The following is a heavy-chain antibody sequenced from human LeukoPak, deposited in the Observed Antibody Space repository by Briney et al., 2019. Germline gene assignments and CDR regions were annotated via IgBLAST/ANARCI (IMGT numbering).Heavy chain of an antibody. CDR1: GYSISSCYY. CDR3: ARWYSSSGYLDY. CDR2: IYHSGNT. V-gene: IGHV4-38-2*01. Sequence: SETLSLTCAVSGYSISSCYYWCLIRPPAGKVVEWIGSIYHSGNTHYNPSLKSRVTISVDTSKKQFSLKVRSVTAADTALYYCARWYSSSGYLDYWGQGTLATVSS. D-gene: IGHD6-6*01. J-gene: IGHJ4*02.